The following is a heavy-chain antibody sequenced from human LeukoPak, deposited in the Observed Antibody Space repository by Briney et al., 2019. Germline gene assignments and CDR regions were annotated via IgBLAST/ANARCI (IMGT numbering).Heavy chain of an antibody. CDR2: IYYCGST. Sequence: SETLSLTCTVSGGSISSNSYFWGWIRQPPGKGLEWIGTIYYCGSTYYNPSLKSRVTISVDTSKNQFSLKLSSVTAADTAVYYCARHLRFLDYLSYFDYWGQGTLVTVSS. V-gene: IGHV4-39*01. J-gene: IGHJ4*02. CDR3: ARHLRFLDYLSYFDY. D-gene: IGHD3-3*01. CDR1: GGSISSNSYF.